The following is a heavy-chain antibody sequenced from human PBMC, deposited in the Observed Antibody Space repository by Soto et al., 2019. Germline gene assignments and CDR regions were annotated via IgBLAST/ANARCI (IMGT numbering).Heavy chain of an antibody. J-gene: IGHJ6*03. V-gene: IGHV4-34*01. Sequence: QVQLQQWGAGLLKPSETLSLTCAVYGGSFSGYQWSWIRQTPGKGLEWIGEINDSGNINYNPSLKSRVTSLVDTPKKQVSLKLSSVTAADTAVYYCARGLILWFGDLSRRGGYYYDMDVWGKGTTVTVSS. CDR2: INDSGNI. CDR1: GGSFSGYQ. CDR3: ARGLILWFGDLSRRGGYYYDMDV. D-gene: IGHD3-10*01.